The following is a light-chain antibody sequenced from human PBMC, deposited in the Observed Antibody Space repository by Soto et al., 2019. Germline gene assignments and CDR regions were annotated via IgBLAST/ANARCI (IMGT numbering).Light chain of an antibody. CDR3: CSYAGALAYV. V-gene: IGLV2-11*01. Sequence: QSVLTQPPSVSGSPGQSVTISCTGTSSDVGGYYYVSWYQEHPGKAPKLMISDVNERPSGVPDRFSGSKSGNTASLTISGLQADDEAAYFCCSYAGALAYVFGTGTKVTVL. J-gene: IGLJ1*01. CDR1: SSDVGGYYY. CDR2: DVN.